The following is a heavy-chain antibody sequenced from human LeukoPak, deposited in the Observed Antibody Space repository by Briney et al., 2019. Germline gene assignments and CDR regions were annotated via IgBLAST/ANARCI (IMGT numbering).Heavy chain of an antibody. Sequence: ASVKVSCKASGYTFTDYYMHWVRQAPGQGLEWMGWINPNSGGTKYAQKFQGRVTITRDTSSNTAYMELTRLTYDDTAVYYCAGLPRYNWNEPLDYWGQGTLVTVSS. CDR1: GYTFTDYY. J-gene: IGHJ4*02. D-gene: IGHD1-20*01. CDR3: AGLPRYNWNEPLDY. CDR2: INPNSGGT. V-gene: IGHV1-2*02.